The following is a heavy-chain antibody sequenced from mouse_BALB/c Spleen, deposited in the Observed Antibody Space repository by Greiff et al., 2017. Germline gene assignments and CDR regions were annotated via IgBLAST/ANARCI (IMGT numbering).Heavy chain of an antibody. CDR2: INSHGGST. J-gene: IGHJ3*01. CDR1: GFTFSSYG. CDR3: GRRYTVITAFAY. Sequence: EVQGVESGGGLVQPGGSLKLSCAASGFTFSSYGMSWVRQTPDKGLELVATINSHGGSTYYPDSVKGRFTISRDNAKNTLYMQMSSLKSEDTTIYYCGRRYTVITAFAYWGQGTLVTVSA. V-gene: IGHV5-6-3*01. D-gene: IGHD2-4*01.